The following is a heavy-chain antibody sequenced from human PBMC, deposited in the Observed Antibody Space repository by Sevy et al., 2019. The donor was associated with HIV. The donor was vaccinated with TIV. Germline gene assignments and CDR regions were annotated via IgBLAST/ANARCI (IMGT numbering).Heavy chain of an antibody. CDR3: AKHYIHDIADGWYFDL. J-gene: IGHJ2*01. CDR1: GFTFNNYA. Sequence: GGSLRLSCAASGFTFNNYAMSWVRQAPGKGLEGKGLEWVSTISGGGGGTYYADSVRGRFTISRDNSKNTLYLQVNSLRVEETAVYYWAKHYIHDIADGWYFDLWRRGTLVTVSS. CDR2: ISGGGGGT. D-gene: IGHD6-13*01. V-gene: IGHV3-23*01.